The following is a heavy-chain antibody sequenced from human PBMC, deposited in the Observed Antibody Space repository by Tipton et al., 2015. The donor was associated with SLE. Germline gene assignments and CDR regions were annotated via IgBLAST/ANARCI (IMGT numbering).Heavy chain of an antibody. V-gene: IGHV4-61*02. Sequence: TLSLTCTVSGGSISSSSYYWGWIRQPAGKGLEWIGRIYTSGSTNYNPSLKSRVTMSVDTSKNQFSLKLSSVTAADTAVYYCSSFDYWGQGTLVTVSS. CDR1: GGSISSSSYY. CDR3: SSFDY. J-gene: IGHJ4*02. CDR2: IYTSGST.